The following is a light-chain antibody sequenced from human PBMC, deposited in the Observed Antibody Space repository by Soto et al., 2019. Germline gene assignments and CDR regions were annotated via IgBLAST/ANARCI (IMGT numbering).Light chain of an antibody. V-gene: IGKV1-39*01. J-gene: IGKJ1*01. CDR2: DAS. CDR3: QQSFSSPPWT. Sequence: DIQMTQSPSSLSASVGDRVTMTCRGSQSISTYLNWYQQKAGLAPKLLIYDASSLHSGVPSRFSGSGSGTDFTLTISSLQPEDFATYYCQQSFSSPPWTFGQGTKVDIK. CDR1: QSISTY.